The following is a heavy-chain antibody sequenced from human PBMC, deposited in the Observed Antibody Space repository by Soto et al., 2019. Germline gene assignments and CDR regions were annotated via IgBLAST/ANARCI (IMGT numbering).Heavy chain of an antibody. CDR2: IYYSGST. J-gene: IGHJ4*02. Sequence: SETLSLTCTVSGGSISSGGYYWSWIRQHPGKGLEWIGYIYYSGSTYYNPSLKSRVTISVDTSKNQFSLKLSSVTAADTAVYYCARGRHDSSGYVGYWGRGTLVTVSS. CDR3: ARGRHDSSGYVGY. D-gene: IGHD3-22*01. V-gene: IGHV4-31*03. CDR1: GGSISSGGYY.